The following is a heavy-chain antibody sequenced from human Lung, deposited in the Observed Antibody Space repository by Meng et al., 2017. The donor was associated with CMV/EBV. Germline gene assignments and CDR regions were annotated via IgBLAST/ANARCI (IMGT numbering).Heavy chain of an antibody. J-gene: IGHJ1*01. CDR3: ARADYATYGFCSGFTAF. Sequence: SXKISXVASGFMFSSYSLHWVLQAPGKGLEWVAVTSYDGSKKEYANSVKGRFTVSRDNSKNTLYLQMNTLRADDKAVYYCARADYATYGFCSGFTAFWGQGTRVXVSS. D-gene: IGHD3-3*01. V-gene: IGHV3-30*04. CDR2: TSYDGSKK. CDR1: GFMFSSYS.